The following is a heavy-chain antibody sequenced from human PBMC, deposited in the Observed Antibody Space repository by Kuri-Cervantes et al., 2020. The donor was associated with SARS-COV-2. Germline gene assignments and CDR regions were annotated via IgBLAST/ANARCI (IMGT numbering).Heavy chain of an antibody. J-gene: IGHJ4*02. D-gene: IGHD6-13*01. Sequence: GESRKILYAASGIPFSNSAMSWVRQAPGRGLEWVSVISGSGVNTYYVYAVKGRFTISRDQSRNTLHLQMNSLRPEDTAIYSCAKGFGIQAPGTKSFDYWGQGTLVTVSS. CDR3: AKGFGIQAPGTKSFDY. V-gene: IGHV3-23*01. CDR2: ISGSGVNT. CDR1: GIPFSNSA.